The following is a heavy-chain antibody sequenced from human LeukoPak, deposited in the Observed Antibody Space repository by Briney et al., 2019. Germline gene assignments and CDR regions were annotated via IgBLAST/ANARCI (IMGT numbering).Heavy chain of an antibody. V-gene: IGHV4-61*08. CDR3: ARIFDV. Sequence: PSETLSLTCTLSGASFRNGGKYWGWLRQTPGKGLEWIGDIFYNGKTNYNPSLKSRVTISLDTSRSQFSLRLSSVTASDTGVYYCARIFDVWGRGTLVTVSS. CDR1: GASFRNGGKY. CDR2: IFYNGKT. J-gene: IGHJ4*02.